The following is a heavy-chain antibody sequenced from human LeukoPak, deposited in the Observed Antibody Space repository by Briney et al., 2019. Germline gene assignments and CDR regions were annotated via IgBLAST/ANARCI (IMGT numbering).Heavy chain of an antibody. V-gene: IGHV4-38-2*02. J-gene: IGHJ4*02. CDR2: IYHSGNT. Sequence: SETLSLTCTVSGYSISSGYNWVWIRQPPGKGLEWIGSIYHSGNTYYNPSLKSRVTISVDTSKNQFSLKLSSVTAADMAAYYCARAPFIQSDYGGSFDYWGQGTLVTVSS. CDR1: GYSISSGYN. CDR3: ARAPFIQSDYGGSFDY. D-gene: IGHD4-23*01.